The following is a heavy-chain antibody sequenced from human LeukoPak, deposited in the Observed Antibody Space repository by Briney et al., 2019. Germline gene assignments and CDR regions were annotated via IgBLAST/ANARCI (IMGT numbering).Heavy chain of an antibody. J-gene: IGHJ6*02. V-gene: IGHV3-33*01. CDR1: GFTFNNDG. CDR3: ARMRGELVVAAAIFDAMGV. CDR2: IWYDGNNK. D-gene: IGHD2-2*01. Sequence: GGSLRLSCAASGFTFNNDGMHWVRQAPGKGLEWVAFIWYDGNNKYYTDSVKGRFTISRENSKNTLYLQMSSLRAEDTAVYYCARMRGELVVAAAIFDAMGVWGQGTTVTVSS.